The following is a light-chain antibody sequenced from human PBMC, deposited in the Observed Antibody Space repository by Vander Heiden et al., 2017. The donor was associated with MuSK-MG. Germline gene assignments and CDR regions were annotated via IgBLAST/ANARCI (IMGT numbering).Light chain of an antibody. CDR2: EVS. CDR1: SSDVGGYDY. Sequence: GSPGQSVTISCTGTSSDVGGYDYVSWYQQHPGKAPKLIIYEVSKRPSGVPDRFSGSKSGNTASLTVSGLQAEDEAYYYCSSYASSKNLVFGGGTKLTVL. V-gene: IGLV2-8*01. CDR3: SSYASSKNLV. J-gene: IGLJ2*01.